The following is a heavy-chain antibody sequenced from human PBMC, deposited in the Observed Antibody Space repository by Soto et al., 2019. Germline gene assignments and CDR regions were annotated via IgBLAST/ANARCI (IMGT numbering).Heavy chain of an antibody. J-gene: IGHJ4*02. CDR1: GGSISSYY. CDR3: ARLATSYYFDY. V-gene: IGHV4-59*01. CDR2: IYYSGST. D-gene: IGHD1-1*01. Sequence: QVQLQESGPGLVKPSETLSLTCTVSGGSISSYYWSWIRQPPGKGLEWIGYIYYSGSTNYNPSLKSRVTISVDTSKNQFPLKMSSATAADTAVYYCARLATSYYFDYWGQGTLVTVSS.